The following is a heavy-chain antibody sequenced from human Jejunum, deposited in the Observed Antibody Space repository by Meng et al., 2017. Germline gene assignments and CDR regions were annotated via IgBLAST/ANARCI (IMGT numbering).Heavy chain of an antibody. CDR2: IYHGGST. CDR1: GGSISSHY. V-gene: IGHV4-59*08. CDR3: ARQAVYCSPRTTNPYYFYAMDV. D-gene: IGHD2-15*01. J-gene: IGHJ6*02. Sequence: SETLSLTCTVSGGSISSHYWNWIRQPPGKGLEWIGYIYHGGSTNYNPSLKSRVTISVDTSQNQFSLGLRSLTAANTAVYYCARQAVYCSPRTTNPYYFYAMDVWGQGTTVTVSS.